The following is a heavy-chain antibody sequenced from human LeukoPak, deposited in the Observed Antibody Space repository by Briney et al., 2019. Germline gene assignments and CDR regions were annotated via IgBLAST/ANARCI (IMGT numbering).Heavy chain of an antibody. CDR3: ARERYQTTYYYYGMDV. Sequence: ASVKVSCKASGGTFSSYAISWVRQAPGQGLEWMGWINPNSGGTNYAQKFQGRVTMTRDTSISTAYMELSRLRSDDTAVYYCARERYQTTYYYYGMDVWGQGTTVTVSS. V-gene: IGHV1-2*02. CDR1: GGTFSSYA. J-gene: IGHJ6*02. D-gene: IGHD1-1*01. CDR2: INPNSGGT.